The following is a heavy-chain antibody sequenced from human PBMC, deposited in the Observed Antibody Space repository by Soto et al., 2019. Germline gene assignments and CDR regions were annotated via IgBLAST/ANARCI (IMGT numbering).Heavy chain of an antibody. D-gene: IGHD4-17*01. J-gene: IGHJ4*02. CDR3: ATFRTVTGPGWGRASEY. V-gene: IGHV3-23*01. CDR1: GFNFNNYA. Sequence: VHLLESGGGLVQPGGSLRLSCATSGFNFNNYAMSWVRQAPGERLEWVPFISSSGGTTYYADSVKGRFTVSRDKSRNTVFLQMNPLGADDTAVYYCATFRTVTGPGWGRASEYWGQGTRVTVSS. CDR2: ISSSGGTT.